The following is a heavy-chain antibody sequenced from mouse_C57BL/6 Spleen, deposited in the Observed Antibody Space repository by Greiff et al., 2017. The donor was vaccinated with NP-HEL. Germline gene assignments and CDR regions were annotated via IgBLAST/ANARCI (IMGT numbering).Heavy chain of an antibody. Sequence: QVQLQQSGAELARPGASVKLSCKASGYTFTSYGISWVKQRPGQGLEWIGEIYPRSGNTYYNEKFKGKATLTADKSSSTAYMELRSLTSEDSAVYFCARRELVDYWGQGTTLTVSS. D-gene: IGHD4-1*01. CDR3: ARRELVDY. V-gene: IGHV1-81*01. CDR2: IYPRSGNT. J-gene: IGHJ2*01. CDR1: GYTFTSYG.